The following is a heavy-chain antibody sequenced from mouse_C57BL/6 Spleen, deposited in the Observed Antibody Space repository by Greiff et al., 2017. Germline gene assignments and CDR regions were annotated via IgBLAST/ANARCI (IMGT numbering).Heavy chain of an antibody. CDR3: ARGINDYYGVD. V-gene: IGHV1-72*01. Sequence: QVQLKQPGAELVKPGASVKLSCKASGYTFTSYWMHWVKQRPGRGLEWIGRIDPNSGGTKYNEKFKSKATLTVDNPSSTAYMQLSSLTSADSAVYYCARGINDYYGVDWGQGTTLTVSS. CDR1: GYTFTSYW. J-gene: IGHJ2*01. D-gene: IGHD1-2*01. CDR2: IDPNSGGT.